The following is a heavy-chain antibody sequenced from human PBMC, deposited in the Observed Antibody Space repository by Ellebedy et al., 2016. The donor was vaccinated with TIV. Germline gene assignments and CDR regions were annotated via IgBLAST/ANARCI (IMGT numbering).Heavy chain of an antibody. CDR2: IKNKTDGGTT. Sequence: GESLKISCAASGFTFSNAWMNWVRQAPGKGLEWVGRIKNKTDGGTTDYAAPVKGRFTIPRDESKNTRYLQMNSLKTEDTAVYYCTTNTIFGVVYYNDGMDGWGQGTTVTVSS. D-gene: IGHD3-3*01. CDR3: TTNTIFGVVYYNDGMDG. V-gene: IGHV3-15*07. J-gene: IGHJ6*02. CDR1: GFTFSNAW.